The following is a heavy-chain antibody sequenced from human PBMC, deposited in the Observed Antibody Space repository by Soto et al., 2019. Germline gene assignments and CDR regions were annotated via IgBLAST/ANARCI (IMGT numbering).Heavy chain of an antibody. D-gene: IGHD3-10*01. CDR2: IKQDGSDK. CDR1: GFPFNRYW. Sequence: GGSLRLSCAASGFPFNRYWMTWVRQAPGKGLEWVASIKQDGSDKYYVDPVKGRFTISRDNAKNSLYLQMNSLRADDTAVYYCARDYGSGSYVGYWGPGT. J-gene: IGHJ4*02. CDR3: ARDYGSGSYVGY. V-gene: IGHV3-7*03.